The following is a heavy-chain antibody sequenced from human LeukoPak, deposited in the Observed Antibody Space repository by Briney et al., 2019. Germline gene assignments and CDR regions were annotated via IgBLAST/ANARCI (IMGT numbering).Heavy chain of an antibody. Sequence: GGSLRLSCAASGFTFSSYAMSWVRQAPGKGLEWVAVISYDGSNKYYADSVKGRFTISRDNSKNTLYLQMNSLRAEDTAVYYCARDSSGLIDYWGQGTLVTVSS. CDR1: GFTFSSYA. J-gene: IGHJ4*02. CDR2: ISYDGSNK. D-gene: IGHD6-19*01. CDR3: ARDSSGLIDY. V-gene: IGHV3-30*03.